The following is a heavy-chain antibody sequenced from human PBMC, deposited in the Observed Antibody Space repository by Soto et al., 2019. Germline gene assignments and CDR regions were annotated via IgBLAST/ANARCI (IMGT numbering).Heavy chain of an antibody. Sequence: KSYVIHSVRQEPGQRLEWMGWINTGNDNTIYSQKFQGRVIITRDTSASTAYLELSSLKSEDTAVYYSASGSPELDYWGQGALVPVSS. D-gene: IGHD1-26*01. CDR3: ASGSPELDY. CDR2: INTGNDNT. CDR1: KSYV. V-gene: IGHV1-3*04. J-gene: IGHJ4*02.